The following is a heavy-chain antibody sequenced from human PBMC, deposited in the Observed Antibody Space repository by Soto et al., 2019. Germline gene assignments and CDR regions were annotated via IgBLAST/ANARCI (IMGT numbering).Heavy chain of an antibody. D-gene: IGHD6-19*01. V-gene: IGHV4-4*07. CDR3: ARDEDSSGWYGSYYYYGMDV. J-gene: IGHJ6*02. Sequence: PSETLSLTCTVSGGSISSYYWSWIRQPAGKGLEWSGRIYTSGSTNYNLALKSRVTTSVDTSKNQFSLKLSSVTAADTAVYYCARDEDSSGWYGSYYYYGMDVGGQGTTVPVSS. CDR2: IYTSGST. CDR1: GGSISSYY.